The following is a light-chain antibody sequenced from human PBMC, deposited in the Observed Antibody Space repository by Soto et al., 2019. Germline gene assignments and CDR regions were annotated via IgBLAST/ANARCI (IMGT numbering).Light chain of an antibody. CDR3: SSHTTSTTWV. Sequence: QSALTQPASVSGSPGQSITISCTGTSSDVGAYNYVSWYQLHPGKAPKLIIHEVSNRPSGVSYRFSGSKSGNTASLTISGPQAEDEADYYCSSHTTSTTWVFGGGTKLTVL. V-gene: IGLV2-14*01. CDR2: EVS. J-gene: IGLJ3*02. CDR1: SSDVGAYNY.